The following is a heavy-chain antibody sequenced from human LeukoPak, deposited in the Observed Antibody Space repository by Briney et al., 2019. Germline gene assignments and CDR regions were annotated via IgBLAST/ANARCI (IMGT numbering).Heavy chain of an antibody. J-gene: IGHJ4*02. Sequence: ASVKVSCKASGYTFTSYGISWVRQAPGQGLEWMGIINPSGGSTSYAQKFQGRVTMTRDTSTSTVYMELSSLRSEDTAVYYCARGDFGIAAAGAFDYWGQGTLVTVSS. V-gene: IGHV1-46*01. CDR1: GYTFTSYG. CDR2: INPSGGST. D-gene: IGHD6-13*01. CDR3: ARGDFGIAAAGAFDY.